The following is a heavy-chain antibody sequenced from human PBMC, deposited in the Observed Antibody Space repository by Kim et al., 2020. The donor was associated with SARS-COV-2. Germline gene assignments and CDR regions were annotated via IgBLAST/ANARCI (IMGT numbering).Heavy chain of an antibody. J-gene: IGHJ6*02. CDR2: TYYRSKWYN. Sequence: SQTLSLTCAISGDSVSSNSAAWNWIRQSPSRGLEWLGRTYYRSKWYNDYAVSVKSRITINPDTSKNQFSLQLNSVTPEDTAVYYCARGVVYDFWRDSYGMDVWGQGTTVTVSS. CDR1: GDSVSSNSAA. CDR3: ARGVVYDFWRDSYGMDV. D-gene: IGHD3-3*01. V-gene: IGHV6-1*01.